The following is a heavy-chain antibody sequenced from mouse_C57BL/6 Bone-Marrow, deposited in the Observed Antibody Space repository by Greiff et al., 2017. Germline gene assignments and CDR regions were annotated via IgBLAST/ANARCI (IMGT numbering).Heavy chain of an antibody. CDR1: GYAFTNYL. D-gene: IGHD1-1*01. V-gene: IGHV1-54*01. CDR3: ARGGLLPSVDRYFDY. Sequence: VQLQQSGAELVRPGTSVKVSCKASGYAFTNYLIEWVKQRPGQGLEWIGVINPGSGGTNYNEKFKGKDTLTVDKSSSTAYMQLSSLTAEDSAVFFCARGGLLPSVDRYFDYWGQGTTLTVSS. CDR2: INPGSGGT. J-gene: IGHJ2*01.